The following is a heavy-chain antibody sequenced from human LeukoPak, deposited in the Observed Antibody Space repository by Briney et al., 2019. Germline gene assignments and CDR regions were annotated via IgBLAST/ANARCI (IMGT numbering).Heavy chain of an antibody. J-gene: IGHJ6*03. D-gene: IGHD2-8*01. CDR3: AKAGDCTNVVCYTTYYYMDV. CDR2: ISWDGGST. Sequence: GGSLRLSCAASGFTFDDYAMHWVRQAPGKGLEWVSLISWDGGSTYYADSVKGRFTISRDNSKNSLYLQMNSLRAEDTALYYCAKAGDCTNVVCYTTYYYMDVWGKGTTVTVSS. V-gene: IGHV3-43D*04. CDR1: GFTFDDYA.